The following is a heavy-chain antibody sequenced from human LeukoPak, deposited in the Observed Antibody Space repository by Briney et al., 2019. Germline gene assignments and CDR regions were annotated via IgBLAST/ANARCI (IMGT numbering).Heavy chain of an antibody. CDR1: GGSISSYY. CDR3: AKLKPTYNWFDP. CDR2: IYTSGST. Sequence: SETLSLTCTVSGGSISSYYWSWIRQPPGKGLEWIGYIYTSGSTNYNPSLKSRVTISVDTSKNQFSLKLSSVTAADTAVYYCAKLKPTYNWFDPWGQGTLVTVSS. V-gene: IGHV4-4*09. J-gene: IGHJ5*02.